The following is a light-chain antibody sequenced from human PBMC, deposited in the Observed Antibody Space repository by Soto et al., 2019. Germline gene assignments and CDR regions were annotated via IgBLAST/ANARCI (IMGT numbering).Light chain of an antibody. CDR2: GAS. J-gene: IGKJ1*01. V-gene: IGKV3-15*01. CDR3: QQYNNWPPPWT. Sequence: EIVMTQSPATLSVSPGERATLSCRASQSVSSNLAWYQQKPGQAPRLLIYGASTRATGIPARFSGSGSGTEFTLTISSLQSEYFAVYYCQQYNNWPPPWTFGQGTKVEIK. CDR1: QSVSSN.